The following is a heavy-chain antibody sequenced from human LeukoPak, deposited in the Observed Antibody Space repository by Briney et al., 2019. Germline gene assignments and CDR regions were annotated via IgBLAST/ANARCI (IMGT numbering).Heavy chain of an antibody. J-gene: IGHJ4*02. D-gene: IGHD4-23*01. CDR3: ARVNYGGYFDS. Sequence: PEGSLRLSCAASGFAFTTYWMTWVRQTPGKGLEWVANIKQDGTKKNYLDSVKGRFTISRDNTNNSLYLQMSGLRTEDTAVYYCARVNYGGYFDSWGQGTLVTVSS. CDR1: GFAFTTYW. CDR2: IKQDGTKK. V-gene: IGHV3-7*01.